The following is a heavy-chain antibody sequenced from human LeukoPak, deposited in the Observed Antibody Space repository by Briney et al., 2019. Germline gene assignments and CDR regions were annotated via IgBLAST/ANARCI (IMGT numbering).Heavy chain of an antibody. D-gene: IGHD6-6*01. CDR3: ARNDYASSSGYDF. V-gene: IGHV3-7*01. Sequence: GGSLRLSCAASGFTFSSYWMNWARQAPGKGLEWVASINHNGNVNYYVDSVKGRFTISRDNAKNSLYLQMDSLRAEDTAVFFCARNDYASSSGYDFWGQGTLVTVSS. CDR1: GFTFSSYW. CDR2: INHNGNVN. J-gene: IGHJ4*02.